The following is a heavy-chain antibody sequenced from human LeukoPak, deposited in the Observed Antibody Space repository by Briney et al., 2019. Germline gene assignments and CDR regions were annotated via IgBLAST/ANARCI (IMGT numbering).Heavy chain of an antibody. Sequence: WASVKVSCKASGYTFTGYYMHWVRQAPGQGLEWMGWINPNSGGTNYAQKFQGRVTMTEDTSTDTAYMELSSLRSEDTAVYYCATVNSGSYFDYWGQGTLVTVSS. CDR2: INPNSGGT. J-gene: IGHJ4*02. V-gene: IGHV1-2*02. D-gene: IGHD1-26*01. CDR3: ATVNSGSYFDY. CDR1: GYTFTGYY.